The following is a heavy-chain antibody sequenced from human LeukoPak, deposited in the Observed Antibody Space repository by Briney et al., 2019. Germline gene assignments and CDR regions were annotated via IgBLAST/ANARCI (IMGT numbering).Heavy chain of an antibody. Sequence: ASVKVSCKASGYTFSSYAINWVRQAPGQGLEWMGWINTNTGNPTYAQGFTGRFVFSLDTSVTTAYLQISSLKAEDTAVYYCGRHPDRVLGNHYYYYGMDVWGQGTTVTVSS. V-gene: IGHV7-4-1*02. CDR2: INTNTGNP. CDR1: GYTFSSYA. J-gene: IGHJ6*02. CDR3: GRHPDRVLGNHYYYYGMDV. D-gene: IGHD3-3*01.